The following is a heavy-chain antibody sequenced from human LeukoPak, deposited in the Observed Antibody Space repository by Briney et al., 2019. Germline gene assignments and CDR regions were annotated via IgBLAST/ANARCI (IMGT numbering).Heavy chain of an antibody. V-gene: IGHV4-39*01. CDR2: IYYSGIA. CDR3: ARLRVTTGFDY. J-gene: IGHJ4*02. CDR1: DGFITRSSYY. Sequence: PSETLSLTCSVSDGFITRSSYYWGWIRQTPGEGLDWIGSIYYSGIAYYNPSLQGRVTMSVDTSKNQFSLKLNSVTVADTAVYFCARLRVTTGFDYWGQGIPVTVSS. D-gene: IGHD2-21*02.